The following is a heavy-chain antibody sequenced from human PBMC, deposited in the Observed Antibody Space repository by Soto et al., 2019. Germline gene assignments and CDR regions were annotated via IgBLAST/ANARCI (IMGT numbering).Heavy chain of an antibody. CDR1: GYTFTGYY. Sequence: GASVKVSCKASGYTFTGYYMHWVRQAPGQGLEWMGWINPNSGGTNYAQKFQGRVTMTRDTSISTAYMELSRLRSDDTAVYYCARDPDIVVVVAATGYGMDVWGQGTTVTVSS. D-gene: IGHD2-15*01. CDR3: ARDPDIVVVVAATGYGMDV. CDR2: INPNSGGT. V-gene: IGHV1-2*02. J-gene: IGHJ6*02.